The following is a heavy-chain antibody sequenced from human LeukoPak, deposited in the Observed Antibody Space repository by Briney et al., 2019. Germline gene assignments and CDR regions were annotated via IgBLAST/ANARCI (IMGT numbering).Heavy chain of an antibody. CDR2: IWYDGSNK. Sequence: GGPLRLSCAASGFTFSSYGMHWVRQAPGKGLEWVAVIWYDGSNKYYADSVKGRFTISRDNSKNTLYLQMNSLRAEDTAVYYCARAEKQWLDCLDYWGQGTLVTVSS. D-gene: IGHD6-19*01. V-gene: IGHV3-33*01. CDR3: ARAEKQWLDCLDY. CDR1: GFTFSSYG. J-gene: IGHJ4*02.